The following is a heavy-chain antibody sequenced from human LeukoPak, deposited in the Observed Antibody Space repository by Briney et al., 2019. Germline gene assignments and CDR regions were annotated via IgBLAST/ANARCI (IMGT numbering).Heavy chain of an antibody. V-gene: IGHV3-30*02. CDR1: GFTFSSHA. CDR3: AKESVQFYYYMDV. Sequence: GGSLRLSCAASGFTFSSHAINWVRQAPGKGLEWVAFIRYDGSNKYYADSVKGRFTISRDNSKNTLSMQMNSLRVEDTAVYYCAKESVQFYYYMDVWGKGTTVTISS. CDR2: IRYDGSNK. J-gene: IGHJ6*03.